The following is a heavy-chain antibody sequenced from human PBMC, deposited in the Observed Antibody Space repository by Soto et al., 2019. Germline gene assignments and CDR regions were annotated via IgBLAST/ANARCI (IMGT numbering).Heavy chain of an antibody. Sequence: QVQLVQSGAEVKKPGSSVKVSCKASGGTFSSYAISWVRQAPGQGLEWMGGIIPIFGTANYAQKFQGRVTITADESTSTAYMELSSLISEDTAVYDCARDHMGVVLVPAGEPDYYCYGMDVWGQGTTVTVSS. J-gene: IGHJ6*02. CDR3: ARDHMGVVLVPAGEPDYYCYGMDV. CDR1: GGTFSSYA. D-gene: IGHD2-2*01. V-gene: IGHV1-69*12. CDR2: IIPIFGTA.